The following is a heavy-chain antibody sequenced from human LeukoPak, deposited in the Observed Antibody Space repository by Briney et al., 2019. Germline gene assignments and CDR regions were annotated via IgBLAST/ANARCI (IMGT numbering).Heavy chain of an antibody. CDR3: QCELLDN. D-gene: IGHD3-10*01. V-gene: IGHV3-53*04. CDR1: GFTVRSHY. CDR2: IYNDGRT. J-gene: IGHJ4*02. Sequence: GVSLRLSCAASGFTVRSHYISWVRQAPGKGLEWVSFIYNDGRTYNTDSVKGRFTISRHNSKNMLYLQMNSLRPEDTAVYHCQCELLDNWGQGTLVTVSS.